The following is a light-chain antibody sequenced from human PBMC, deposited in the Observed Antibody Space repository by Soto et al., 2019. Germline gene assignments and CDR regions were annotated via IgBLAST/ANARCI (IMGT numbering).Light chain of an antibody. J-gene: IGKJ2*01. CDR2: KAS. CDR3: QQYNSYQHT. CDR1: QSISSW. V-gene: IGKV1-5*03. Sequence: DIKMTQSPSTMSASVGDRVTITCRASQSISSWLAWYQQKPGKAPKLLIYKASSLEGGIPSRFSGSGSETEFTLTISSLQPEDFATYYCQQYNSYQHTFGQGTKLEIK.